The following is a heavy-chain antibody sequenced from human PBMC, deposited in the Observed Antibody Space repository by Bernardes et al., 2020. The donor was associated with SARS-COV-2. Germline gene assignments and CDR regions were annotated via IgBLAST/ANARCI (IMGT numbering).Heavy chain of an antibody. D-gene: IGHD2-15*01. CDR2: ISGYNGNT. J-gene: IGHJ4*02. V-gene: IGHV1-18*04. CDR3: ARVEGFCSGGTCFSLFYFDH. CDR1: GYTFPTYG. Sequence: ACWKGSRKASGYTFPTYGIGWVRQAPGHGLEWLGWISGYNGNTNYARHLQDRVSMTIDISTNTAFMELRRLRSDDTAVYYCARVEGFCSGGTCFSLFYFDHWGQGTLVSVSS.